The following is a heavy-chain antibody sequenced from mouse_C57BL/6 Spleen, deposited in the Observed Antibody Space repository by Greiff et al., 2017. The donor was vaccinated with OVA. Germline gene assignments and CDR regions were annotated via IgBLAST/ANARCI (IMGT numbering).Heavy chain of an antibody. V-gene: IGHV1-69*01. J-gene: IGHJ2*01. D-gene: IGHD1-1*01. CDR3: ARTNCYGSSYAYFDY. Sequence: QVQLQQPGAELVMPGASVKLSCKASGYTFTSYWMHWVKQRPGQGLEWIGEIDPSDSYTNYNQKFKGKATLTVDKSSSTAYMQLSSLTSEDSAVYDCARTNCYGSSYAYFDYWGQGTTLTVSS. CDR2: IDPSDSYT. CDR1: GYTFTSYW.